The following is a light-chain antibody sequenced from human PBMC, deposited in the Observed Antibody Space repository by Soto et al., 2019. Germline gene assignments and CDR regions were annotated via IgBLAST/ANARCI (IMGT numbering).Light chain of an antibody. CDR3: QQYERYSPLT. CDR1: QGISNY. Sequence: DIQMTQSPSAMSASVGDRVTITCRASQGISNYLAWFQQKPGKVPKRLIYAASNLQSGVPSRFSGSGSRTEFSLTISSLQPEDLATYSCQQYERYSPLTFGGGTMVDI. CDR2: AAS. V-gene: IGKV1-17*03. J-gene: IGKJ4*01.